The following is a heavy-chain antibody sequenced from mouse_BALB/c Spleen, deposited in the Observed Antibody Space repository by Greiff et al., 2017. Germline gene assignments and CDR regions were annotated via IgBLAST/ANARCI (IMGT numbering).Heavy chain of an antibody. CDR2: ISYSGST. D-gene: IGHD1-1*01. Sequence: VQLKESGPGLVKPSQSLSLTCTVTGYSITSDYAWNWIRQFPGNKLEWMGYISYSGSTSYNPSLKSRISITRDTSKNQFFLQLNSVTTEDTATYYCARNYGSSTVFAYWGQGTLVTVSA. V-gene: IGHV3-2*02. CDR1: GYSITSDYA. CDR3: ARNYGSSTVFAY. J-gene: IGHJ3*01.